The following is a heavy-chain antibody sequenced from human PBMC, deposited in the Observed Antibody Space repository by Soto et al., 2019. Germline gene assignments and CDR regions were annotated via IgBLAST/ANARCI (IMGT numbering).Heavy chain of an antibody. CDR1: GGSFSGYY. V-gene: IGHV4-34*01. Sequence: SETLSLTCAVYGGSFSGYYWSWIRQPPGKGLEWIGEINHSGSTNYNPSLKSRVTISVDTSKNQFSLKLSSVTAADTAVYYCARGISGSDAFGIWGQGTMVTVSS. CDR2: INHSGST. D-gene: IGHD2-15*01. J-gene: IGHJ3*02. CDR3: ARGISGSDAFGI.